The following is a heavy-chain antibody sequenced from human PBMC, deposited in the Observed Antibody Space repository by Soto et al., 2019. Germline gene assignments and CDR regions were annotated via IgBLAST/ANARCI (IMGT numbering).Heavy chain of an antibody. J-gene: IGHJ4*02. CDR2: ISYDGSNK. V-gene: IGHV3-30-3*01. D-gene: IGHD4-17*01. CDR3: ARESEDYGDYVPLSNSGSFFDY. CDR1: GFTFSSYA. Sequence: PGGSLRLSCAASGFTFSSYAMHWVRQAPGKGLEWVAVISYDGSNKYYADSVKGRFTISRGNSKNTLYLQMNSLRAEDTAVYYCARESEDYGDYVPLSNSGSFFDYWGQGTLVTVSS.